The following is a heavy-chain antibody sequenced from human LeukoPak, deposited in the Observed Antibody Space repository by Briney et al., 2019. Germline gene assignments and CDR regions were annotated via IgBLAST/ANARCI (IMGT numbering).Heavy chain of an antibody. D-gene: IGHD4-17*01. CDR2: IKQDGSEK. J-gene: IGHJ4*02. Sequence: GGSLRLSCAASGCTFSSYWMSWVRQAPGKGLEWVANIKQDGSEKYYVDSVKGRFTISRDNAKNSLYLQTNSLRAEDTAVYYCARDQVGGDYFDYWGQGTLVTVSS. V-gene: IGHV3-7*01. CDR1: GCTFSSYW. CDR3: ARDQVGGDYFDY.